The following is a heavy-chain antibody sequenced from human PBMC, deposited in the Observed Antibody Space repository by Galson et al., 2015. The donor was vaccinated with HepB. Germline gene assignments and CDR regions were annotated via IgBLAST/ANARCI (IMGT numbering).Heavy chain of an antibody. J-gene: IGHJ4*02. CDR3: TTAWWLVPKLYFDY. CDR1: GFTFSNAW. Sequence: LRLSCAASGFTFSNAWMSWVRQAPGKGLEWVGRIKSKTDGGTTDYAAPVKGRFTISRDDSKNTLYLQMNSLKTEDTAVYYCTTAWWLVPKLYFDYWGQGTLVTVSS. D-gene: IGHD6-19*01. V-gene: IGHV3-15*01. CDR2: IKSKTDGGTT.